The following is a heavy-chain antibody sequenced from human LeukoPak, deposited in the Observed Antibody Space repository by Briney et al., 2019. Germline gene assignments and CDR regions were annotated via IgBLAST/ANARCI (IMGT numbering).Heavy chain of an antibody. CDR1: GGTFSSYA. Sequence: GASVKVSCKASGGTFSSYAISWVRQAPGQGLEWMGRIIPILGIANYAQKFQGRVTITADKSTSTAYMELSSLRSEDTAVYYCAVXFGPYXXYXMDVWGQGTTVTVSS. D-gene: IGHD3-3*02. CDR2: IIPILGIA. CDR3: AVXFGPYXXYXMDV. V-gene: IGHV1-69*04. J-gene: IGHJ6*02.